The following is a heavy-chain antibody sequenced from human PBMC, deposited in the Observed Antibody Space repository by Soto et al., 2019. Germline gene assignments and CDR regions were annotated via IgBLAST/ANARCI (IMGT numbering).Heavy chain of an antibody. D-gene: IGHD3-10*01. Sequence: SETLSLTCAVYGGSFSGYYWSWIRQPPGKGLEWIGEINHSGSTNYNPSLKSRVTISVDTSKNQFSLKLSSVTAADTAVYYCARAVLWFGKEPIDFWGQGTLVTVSS. CDR3: ARAVLWFGKEPIDF. V-gene: IGHV4-34*01. CDR2: INHSGST. J-gene: IGHJ4*02. CDR1: GGSFSGYY.